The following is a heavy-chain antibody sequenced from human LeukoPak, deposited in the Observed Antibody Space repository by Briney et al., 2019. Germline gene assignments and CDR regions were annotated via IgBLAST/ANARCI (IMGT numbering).Heavy chain of an antibody. Sequence: SETLSLTCTVSGGSISSSSYYWGWIRQPPGKGLEWIGSIYYSGSTYYNPSLKSRVTISVDTSKNQFSLKLSSVTAADTAVFYCARFGVADAFDIWGQGTMVTVSS. CDR3: ARFGVADAFDI. CDR2: IYYSGST. CDR1: GGSISSSSYY. J-gene: IGHJ3*02. V-gene: IGHV4-39*07. D-gene: IGHD3-3*01.